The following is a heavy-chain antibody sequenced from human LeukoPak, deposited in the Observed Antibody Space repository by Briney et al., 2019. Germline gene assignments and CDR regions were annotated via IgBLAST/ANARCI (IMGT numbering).Heavy chain of an antibody. CDR1: GFTFSSYG. Sequence: GGSLRLSCAASGFTFSSYGMSWVRQAPGKGLEWVSAISGSGGSTHHADSVKGQFTVSRDNSKNTLYLQMNSLRAEDTAVYYCAKGLTYDDVGGHWSQGTLVTVSS. D-gene: IGHD3-10*02. V-gene: IGHV3-23*01. CDR2: ISGSGGST. CDR3: AKGLTYDDVGGH. J-gene: IGHJ4*02.